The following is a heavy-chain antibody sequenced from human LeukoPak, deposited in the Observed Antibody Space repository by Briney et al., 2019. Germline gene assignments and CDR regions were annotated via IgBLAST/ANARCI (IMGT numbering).Heavy chain of an antibody. D-gene: IGHD5-24*01. Sequence: ASVKVSCKAFGYTFTGYYMHWVRQAPGQGLEWMGRINPNSGGTNYAQKFQGRVTMTRDTSISTAYMELSRLRSDDTAVYYCARGGYTKLTPFDYWGQGTLVTVSS. CDR2: INPNSGGT. CDR1: GYTFTGYY. J-gene: IGHJ4*02. CDR3: ARGGYTKLTPFDY. V-gene: IGHV1-2*06.